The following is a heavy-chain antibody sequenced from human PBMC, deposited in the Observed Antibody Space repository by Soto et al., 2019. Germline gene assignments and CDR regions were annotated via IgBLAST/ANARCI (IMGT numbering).Heavy chain of an antibody. D-gene: IGHD6-13*01. J-gene: IGHJ4*02. CDR3: ARAGQQLVGFGY. CDR2: ISAYNGNT. Sequence: SAKVSFRASGYTFTSDGISWVRQAPGQGLEWMGWISAYNGNTNYAQNLQGRVTMTTDTSTSTAYMELRSLRSDDTAVYYCARAGQQLVGFGYWGQGTLVTVSS. V-gene: IGHV1-18*04. CDR1: GYTFTSDG.